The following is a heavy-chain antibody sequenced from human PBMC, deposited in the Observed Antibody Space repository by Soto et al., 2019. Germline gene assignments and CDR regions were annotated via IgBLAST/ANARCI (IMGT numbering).Heavy chain of an antibody. V-gene: IGHV3-74*01. CDR3: ARGNYGMDV. CDR1: GFTFSSYW. Sequence: EVQLVESGGGLVQPGGSLRLSCAACGFTFSSYWMHWVRQAPGKGLVWVSRIKSDGSSTNYADSVKGRFTSSRDNAKNTLDLQLNSLRVEDTAVYYCARGNYGMDVWGQGTTVTVSS. CDR2: IKSDGSST. J-gene: IGHJ6*02.